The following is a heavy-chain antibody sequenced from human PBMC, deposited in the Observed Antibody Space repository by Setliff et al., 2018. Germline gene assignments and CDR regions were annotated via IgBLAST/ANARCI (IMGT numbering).Heavy chain of an antibody. V-gene: IGHV1-2*02. CDR2: INPNSGGT. CDR3: AREGVDSRSSTDYRYYMDV. CDR1: GYTFTGYY. D-gene: IGHD6-6*01. Sequence: ASVKVSCKASGYTFTGYYMHWVRQAPGQGLEWMGWINPNSGGTNYAQKFQGRATIITDESTSTAYMELSSLRSEDTAVYYCAREGVDSRSSTDYRYYMDVWGKGTTVTVSS. J-gene: IGHJ6*03.